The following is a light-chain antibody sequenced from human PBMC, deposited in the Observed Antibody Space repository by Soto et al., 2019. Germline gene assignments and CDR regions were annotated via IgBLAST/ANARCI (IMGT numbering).Light chain of an antibody. J-gene: IGLJ1*01. Sequence: GVSNRFSGSKSDNTASLTISGLQAEDEADYYCSSYTARESYVFGTGTKVTVL. CDR3: SSYTARESYV. V-gene: IGLV2-14*01.